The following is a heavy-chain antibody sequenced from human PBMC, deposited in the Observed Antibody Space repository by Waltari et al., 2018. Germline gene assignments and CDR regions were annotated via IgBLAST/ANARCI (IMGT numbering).Heavy chain of an antibody. CDR2: INQDGREK. V-gene: IGHV3-7*01. Sequence: EVQLVESGGGLVQPGGSLRLSCAASGFTLSTRWMSWVRQAPGKGLEWVANINQDGREKYYVDSMKGRVTISRDNAKNSLFLQMYSLRAEDTAVYFCAMAAGTLYWGQGTLVTVSS. CDR3: AMAAGTLY. J-gene: IGHJ4*02. D-gene: IGHD6-13*01. CDR1: GFTLSTRW.